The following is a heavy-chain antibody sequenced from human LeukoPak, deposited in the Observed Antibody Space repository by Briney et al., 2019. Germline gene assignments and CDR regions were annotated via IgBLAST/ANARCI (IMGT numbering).Heavy chain of an antibody. Sequence: SETLSLTCTVSGDSISSYYWSWIRQSPGKGLEWIGYIYYSGTTNYNPSLKSRVTISVDTSKNQFSLKLSSVTAADTAVYYCARDSGTTGEVKFDPWGQGTLVTVSS. V-gene: IGHV4-59*01. D-gene: IGHD3-10*01. CDR3: ARDSGTTGEVKFDP. J-gene: IGHJ5*02. CDR1: GDSISSYY. CDR2: IYYSGTT.